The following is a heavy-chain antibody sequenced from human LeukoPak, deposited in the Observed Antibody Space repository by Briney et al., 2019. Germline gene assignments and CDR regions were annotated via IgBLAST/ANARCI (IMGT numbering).Heavy chain of an antibody. CDR1: GYTLTELS. CDR2: FDPEDGET. J-gene: IGHJ4*02. D-gene: IGHD2-2*02. V-gene: IGHV1-24*01. CDR3: ATDSFTLGVVPAAISGYYFDY. Sequence: ASVKVSCKVSGYTLTELSMHWVRQAPGKGLEWMGGFDPEDGETIYAQKFQGRVTMTEDTSTDTAYMELSSLRSEDTAVYYCATDSFTLGVVPAAISGYYFDYWGQGTLVTVSS.